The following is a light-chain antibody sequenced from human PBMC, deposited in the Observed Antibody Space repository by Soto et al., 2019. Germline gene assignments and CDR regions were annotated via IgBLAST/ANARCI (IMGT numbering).Light chain of an antibody. CDR1: QSISTTY. Sequence: EIVLTQSPGTLSLSPGERATLSCRASQSISTTYLAWYQQKPGQAPRLLFYGASSRATDIPDRFSGSGSGTDFTLTISRLEPEDFAVYYCQQCGSSPPWTFGQGTKVEIK. CDR2: GAS. CDR3: QQCGSSPPWT. V-gene: IGKV3-20*01. J-gene: IGKJ1*01.